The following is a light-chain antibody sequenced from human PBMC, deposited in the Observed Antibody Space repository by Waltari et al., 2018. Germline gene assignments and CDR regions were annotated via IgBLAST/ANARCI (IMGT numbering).Light chain of an antibody. CDR1: NSDIGGYNY. V-gene: IGLV2-14*03. J-gene: IGLJ1*01. CDR3: SSYTSRATYV. Sequence: QSALTQPASVSGSPGQSITISCTGTNSDIGGYNYVSWYQQQPVKAPKLMIYDVSMLPSGVSIRVAGSKSGNPASLTISGLQPDDKADYYCSSYTSRATYVFGTGTKVTVL. CDR2: DVS.